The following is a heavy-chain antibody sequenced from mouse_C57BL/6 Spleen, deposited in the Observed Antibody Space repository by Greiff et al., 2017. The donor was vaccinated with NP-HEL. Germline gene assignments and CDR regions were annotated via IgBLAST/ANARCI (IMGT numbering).Heavy chain of an antibody. D-gene: IGHD1-1*01. V-gene: IGHV5-6*02. Sequence: EVKLMESGGDLVKPGGSLKLSCAASGFTFSSYGMSWVRQTPDKRLEWVATISSGGSYTYYPDSVKGRFTISRDNAKNTLYLQMSSLKSEDTAMYYCARRYDYYGSSFYAMDYWGQGTSVTVSS. J-gene: IGHJ4*01. CDR3: ARRYDYYGSSFYAMDY. CDR1: GFTFSSYG. CDR2: ISSGGSYT.